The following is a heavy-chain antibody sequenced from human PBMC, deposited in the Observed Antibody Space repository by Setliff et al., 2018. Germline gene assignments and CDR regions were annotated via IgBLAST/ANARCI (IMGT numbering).Heavy chain of an antibody. J-gene: IGHJ5*02. CDR2: INPSGGST. CDR3: ARDARDFWSGYSSHEGFDP. Sequence: ASVKVSCKASGYTFTSYYMHWVRQAPGQGLEWMGIINPSGGSTSYAQKFQGRVTMTRDTSTSTVYMELSRLRSEDTAVYYCARDARDFWSGYSSHEGFDPWGQGTLVTVSS. D-gene: IGHD3-3*01. CDR1: GYTFTSYY. V-gene: IGHV1-46*01.